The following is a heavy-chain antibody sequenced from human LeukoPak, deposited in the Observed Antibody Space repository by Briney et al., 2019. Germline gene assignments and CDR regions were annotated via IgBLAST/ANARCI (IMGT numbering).Heavy chain of an antibody. CDR2: ISSSGSTI. CDR3: ARSYYYDSSGYYEGLFDY. Sequence: GGSLRLSCAASGFTFSSYSMNWVRQAPGKGLEWVSYISSSGSTIYYADSVKGRFTISRDNAKNSLYLQMNSLRAEDTAVYYCARSYYYDSSGYYEGLFDYWGQGTLVTVSS. CDR1: GFTFSSYS. J-gene: IGHJ4*02. D-gene: IGHD3-22*01. V-gene: IGHV3-48*04.